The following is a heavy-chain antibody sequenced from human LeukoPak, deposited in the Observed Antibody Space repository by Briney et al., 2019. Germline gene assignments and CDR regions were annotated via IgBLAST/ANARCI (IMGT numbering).Heavy chain of an antibody. CDR1: GFSFSDAW. D-gene: IGHD3-10*01. CDR3: AKDRTEYYYGSGSYYPDASLDY. V-gene: IGHV3-30*02. Sequence: GGSLTLSCAASGFSFSDAWMSWVRQAPGKGLEWVAFIRYDGSNKYYADSVKGRFTISRDNSKNTLYLQMNSLRAEDTAVYYCAKDRTEYYYGSGSYYPDASLDYWGQGTLVTVSS. J-gene: IGHJ4*02. CDR2: IRYDGSNK.